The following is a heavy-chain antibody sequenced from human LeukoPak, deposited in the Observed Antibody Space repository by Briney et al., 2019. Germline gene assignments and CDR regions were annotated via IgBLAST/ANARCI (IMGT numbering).Heavy chain of an antibody. V-gene: IGHV4-59*01. CDR1: GGSISSYC. CDR2: IYYSGNT. CDR3: ARVGYNSAFDI. Sequence: PSETLSLTCTVPGGSISSYCWSWIRQPPGKGLEWIGYIYYSGNTNYNPSLKSRVTISVDTSKNQFSLKLSSVTAADTAVYYCARVGYNSAFDIWGQRTMVTVSS. D-gene: IGHD5-24*01. J-gene: IGHJ3*02.